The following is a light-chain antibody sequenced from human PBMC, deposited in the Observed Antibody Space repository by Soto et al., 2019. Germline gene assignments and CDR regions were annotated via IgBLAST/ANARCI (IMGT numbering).Light chain of an antibody. CDR2: DAS. Sequence: DIQMTQSPSSLSASVGDRVTITCQASQDIYNFLNWYQQKPGKAPKLLIFDASNLETGDPSRFSGSGSGTEVTFTISSMQPEDVATYYCQQHDTLPRYTFGQGTKVE. J-gene: IGKJ2*01. V-gene: IGKV1-33*01. CDR3: QQHDTLPRYT. CDR1: QDIYNF.